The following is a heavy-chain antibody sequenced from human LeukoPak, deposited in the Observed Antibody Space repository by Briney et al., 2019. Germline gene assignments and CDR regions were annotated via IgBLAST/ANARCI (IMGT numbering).Heavy chain of an antibody. CDR3: AKDHEPSSDIQNYFDY. J-gene: IGHJ4*02. Sequence: GGSLRLSCAASGFTFSSYGMHWVRQAPGKGLEWVAFIRYDGSNKYYADSVKGRFTISRDNSKNTLYLQMNSLRAEDTAVYYCAKDHEPSSDIQNYFDYWGQGTLVTVSS. D-gene: IGHD3-9*01. CDR1: GFTFSSYG. CDR2: IRYDGSNK. V-gene: IGHV3-30*02.